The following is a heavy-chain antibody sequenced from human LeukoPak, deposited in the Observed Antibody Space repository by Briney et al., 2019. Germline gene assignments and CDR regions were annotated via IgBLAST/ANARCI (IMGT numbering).Heavy chain of an antibody. CDR3: ARSKAVRGVISFWLDP. V-gene: IGHV1-46*01. CDR1: GYTFTSYY. Sequence: VASVKVSCKASGYTFTSYYMHWVRQAPGQGLEWMGIINPSGGSTSYAQKFQGRVTMTRDMSTSTVYMELSSLRSEDTAVYYCARSKAVRGVISFWLDPWGQGTLVTVSS. CDR2: INPSGGST. J-gene: IGHJ5*02. D-gene: IGHD3-10*01.